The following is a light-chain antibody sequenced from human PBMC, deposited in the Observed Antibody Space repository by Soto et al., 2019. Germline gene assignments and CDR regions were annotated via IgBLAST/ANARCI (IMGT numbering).Light chain of an antibody. CDR1: QSVSSY. V-gene: IGKV3-20*01. Sequence: DIFLAQSPATLSLSPGEKATLSCRASQSVSSYLAWYQQKPGQAPRLLIYDASNRATGIPDRFSGSGSGTEFTLTISRLEPEDFEVYYCQQYGSSSRTFGQGTKVDIK. CDR2: DAS. CDR3: QQYGSSSRT. J-gene: IGKJ1*01.